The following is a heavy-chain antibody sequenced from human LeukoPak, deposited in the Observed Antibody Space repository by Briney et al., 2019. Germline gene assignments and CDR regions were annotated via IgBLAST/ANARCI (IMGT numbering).Heavy chain of an antibody. V-gene: IGHV4-59*01. Sequence: SETLSLTCTVSGASISFYYWSWIRQPPGKGLEWIGYIYYSGSTNYNPSLKSRVTMSIDTSKNHFSLNLDSVTAADTAIYYCALDSSGWSDDSFDIWGQGTMVTVSS. CDR1: GASISFYY. CDR3: ALDSSGWSDDSFDI. J-gene: IGHJ3*02. D-gene: IGHD6-13*01. CDR2: IYYSGST.